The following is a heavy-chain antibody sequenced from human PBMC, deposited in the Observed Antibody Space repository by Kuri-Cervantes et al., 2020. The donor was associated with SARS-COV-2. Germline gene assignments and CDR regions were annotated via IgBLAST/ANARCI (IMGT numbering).Heavy chain of an antibody. CDR1: GFTFSMAW. J-gene: IGHJ3*02. CDR2: IKGKIDGATT. CDR3: TTDLTSDAYAI. Sequence: GESLKISCEASGFTFSMAWMNWVRQAPGKGLEWVGRIKGKIDGATTDYAAPVEGRFTISRDDSKKTLHLQLNSLQTEDTAMYYCTTDLTSDAYAIWGRGTKVTVSS. D-gene: IGHD3-9*01. V-gene: IGHV3-15*01.